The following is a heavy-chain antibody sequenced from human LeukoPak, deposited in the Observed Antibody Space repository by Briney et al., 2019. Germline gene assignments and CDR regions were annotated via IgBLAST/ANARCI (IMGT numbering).Heavy chain of an antibody. CDR3: ARVGPGYSSSWYSFGFDY. CDR2: INHSGST. CDR1: GGSFSGYY. Sequence: SETLSLTCAAYGGSFSGYYWSWIRQSPGKGLEWIGEINHSGSTNYNPSLKSRVTISVDTSKNQLSLKLTSLTAADTAVYYCARVGPGYSSSWYSFGFDYWGQGTLVTVSS. D-gene: IGHD6-13*01. J-gene: IGHJ4*02. V-gene: IGHV4-34*01.